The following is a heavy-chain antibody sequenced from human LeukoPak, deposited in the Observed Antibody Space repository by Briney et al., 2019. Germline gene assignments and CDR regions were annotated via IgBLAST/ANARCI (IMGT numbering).Heavy chain of an antibody. Sequence: GGSLRLSCAASGLTFRSFGMSWVRQAPGKGLEWVSGISSSGSSAYYADFVKGRFTISRDNSRNTTLLQMNSLRADDTALYYCAKGHPSYNWHFIDYWGQGTLVTVSS. CDR1: GLTFRSFG. J-gene: IGHJ4*02. CDR2: ISSSGSSA. V-gene: IGHV3-23*01. D-gene: IGHD1-1*01. CDR3: AKGHPSYNWHFIDY.